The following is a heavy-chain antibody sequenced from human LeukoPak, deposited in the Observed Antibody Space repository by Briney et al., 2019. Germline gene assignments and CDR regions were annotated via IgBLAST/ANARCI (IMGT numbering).Heavy chain of an antibody. V-gene: IGHV3-30-3*01. CDR3: ARDEGIAVAVELDY. CDR1: GFTFSSYA. J-gene: IGHJ4*02. D-gene: IGHD6-19*01. Sequence: PGGSLRLSCAASGFTFSSYAMHWVRQAPGKGLEWVAVISYDGSNKYYADSVKGRFTISRDNSKNTLYLQMNSLRAEDTAVYYCARDEGIAVAVELDYWGQGTLVTASS. CDR2: ISYDGSNK.